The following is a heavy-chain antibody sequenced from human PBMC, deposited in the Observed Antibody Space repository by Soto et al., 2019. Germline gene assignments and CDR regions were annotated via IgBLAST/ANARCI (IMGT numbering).Heavy chain of an antibody. CDR1: GGSISSGGYY. J-gene: IGHJ2*01. CDR3: ARDRSLIAAAGHYWYFDL. D-gene: IGHD6-13*01. CDR2: IYYSGST. Sequence: QVQLQESGPGLVKPSQTLSLTCTVSGGSISSGGYYWSWIRQHPGKGLEWIGYIYYSGSTYYNPSVKSRVTIAVDTSKNPFSLKRSSVTAADTAVYYCARDRSLIAAAGHYWYFDLWGRGTLVTVSS. V-gene: IGHV4-31*03.